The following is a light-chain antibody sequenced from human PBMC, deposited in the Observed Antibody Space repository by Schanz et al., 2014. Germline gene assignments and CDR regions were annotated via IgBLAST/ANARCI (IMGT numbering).Light chain of an antibody. CDR3: SSSAGSNNVI. Sequence: QSALTQPPSVSGSPGQSVTISCTGSSSDVGRYNRVSWFQQPPGTAPKLMIFQVNSRPSGVPDRFSGSKSGNTASLTVSGLQAEDEADYYCSSSAGSNNVIFGGGTKLTVL. CDR1: SSDVGRYNR. J-gene: IGLJ2*01. V-gene: IGLV2-18*02. CDR2: QVN.